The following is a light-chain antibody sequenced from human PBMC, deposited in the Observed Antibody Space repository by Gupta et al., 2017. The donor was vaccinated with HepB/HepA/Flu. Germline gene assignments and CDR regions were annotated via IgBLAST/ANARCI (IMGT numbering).Light chain of an antibody. V-gene: IGKV1D-13*01. J-gene: IGKJ4*01. Sequence: AIQLTQSPSSLSASVGDRVTITCRASQGISSALAWYQQKPGKAPKLLIYDASSVESGVPSRFSGSGSGTDFTLTISSLQPEDFATYYCQHCNNSPPTFGGGTKVEIK. CDR1: QGISSA. CDR2: DAS. CDR3: QHCNNSPPT.